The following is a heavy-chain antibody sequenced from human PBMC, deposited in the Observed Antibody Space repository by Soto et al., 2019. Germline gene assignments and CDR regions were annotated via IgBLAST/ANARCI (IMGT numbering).Heavy chain of an antibody. J-gene: IGHJ4*02. V-gene: IGHV1-69*01. CDR2: IIPFFRTA. CDR1: GGAFNTFG. Sequence: QVQLLQSGPEVKKTGSSVKVSCKASGGAFNTFGFSWVRQAPGQGLEWMGGIIPFFRTANYAQKFQERDTITADESTSTVYMELRSLRSEDTAKYYCARSPPMDSGDKYFYDFWGQGALVTVSS. CDR3: ARSPPMDSGDKYFYDF. D-gene: IGHD4-17*01.